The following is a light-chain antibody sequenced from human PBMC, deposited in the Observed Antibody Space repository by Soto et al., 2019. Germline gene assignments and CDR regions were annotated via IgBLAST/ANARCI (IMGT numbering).Light chain of an antibody. CDR3: QSYDSSLSGYV. CDR2: GNS. J-gene: IGLJ1*01. V-gene: IGLV1-40*01. CDR1: SSNIGAGYD. Sequence: QPVLTQPPSVSGAPGQRVTISWTGSSSNIGAGYDVHWYQQLPGTAPKLLIYGNSNRPSGVPDRFSGSKSGTSASLAITGLHAEDEADYYCQSYDSSLSGYVFGTGTKLTAL.